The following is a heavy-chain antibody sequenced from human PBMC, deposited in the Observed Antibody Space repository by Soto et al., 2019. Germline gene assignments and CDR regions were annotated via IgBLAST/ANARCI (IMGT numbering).Heavy chain of an antibody. CDR1: GFTFSSYA. J-gene: IGHJ4*02. CDR3: AREEGIAARPEFDY. D-gene: IGHD6-6*01. CDR2: ISYDGSNK. Sequence: QVQLVESGGGVVQPGRSLRLSCAASGFTFSSYAMHWVRQAPGKGLEWVAVISYDGSNKYYADSVKGRFTISRDNSKNTLYLQMNSLRAEYTAVYYCAREEGIAARPEFDYWGQGTLSPSPQ. V-gene: IGHV3-30-3*01.